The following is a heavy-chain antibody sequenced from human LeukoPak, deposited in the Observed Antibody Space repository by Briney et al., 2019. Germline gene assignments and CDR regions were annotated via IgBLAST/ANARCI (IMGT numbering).Heavy chain of an antibody. J-gene: IGHJ5*02. Sequence: SQTLSLTCTVSGGSISSGSYYWSWIRQPAGKGLEWIGRIYTSGSTNYNPSLKSRVTISVDTSKNQFSLKLSSVTAADTAVYYCARDTRRYCSSWYPSWGQGTLVTVSS. CDR3: ARDTRRYCSSWYPS. D-gene: IGHD6-13*01. CDR1: GGSISSGSYY. CDR2: IYTSGST. V-gene: IGHV4-61*02.